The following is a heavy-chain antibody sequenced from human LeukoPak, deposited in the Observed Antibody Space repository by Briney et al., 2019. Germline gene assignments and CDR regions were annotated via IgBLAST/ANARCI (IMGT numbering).Heavy chain of an antibody. D-gene: IGHD6-19*01. CDR2: IYYSGST. Sequence: SETLSLTCTVSGGSISSSSYYWGWIRQPPGKGLEWIGSIYYSGSTYYNPSLKSRVTISVDTSKNQFSLKLSSVTAADTAVYYCARGMKNLRGYSSGWVQYYFDYWGQGTLVTVSS. CDR3: ARGMKNLRGYSSGWVQYYFDY. V-gene: IGHV4-39*07. CDR1: GGSISSSSYY. J-gene: IGHJ4*02.